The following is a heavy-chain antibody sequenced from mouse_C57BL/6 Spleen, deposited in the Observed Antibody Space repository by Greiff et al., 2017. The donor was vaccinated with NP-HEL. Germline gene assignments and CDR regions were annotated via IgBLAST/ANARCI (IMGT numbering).Heavy chain of an antibody. J-gene: IGHJ2*01. CDR2: INPSSGYT. D-gene: IGHD2-4*01. CDR1: GYTFTSYW. V-gene: IGHV1-7*01. CDR3: ARGDYDLFSGFDY. Sequence: QVQLQQSGAELAKPGASVTLSCKASGYTFTSYWMHWVKQRPGQGLEWIGYINPSSGYTKYNQKFKDKATLTADKSSSTAYMQLSSLTYEDSAVYYCARGDYDLFSGFDYWGQGTTLTVSS.